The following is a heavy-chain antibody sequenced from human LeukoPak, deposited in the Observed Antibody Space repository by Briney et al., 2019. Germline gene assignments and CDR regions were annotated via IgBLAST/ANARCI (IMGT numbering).Heavy chain of an antibody. CDR3: ARDLGQYYDTSDNWFDP. V-gene: IGHV3-30*03. Sequence: GGSLRLSCAASGFTFSSSAMSWVRQAPGKGLEWVTVISYDGSNKYYADSVKGRFTISRDNSKNTLNLQMNSLRAEDTAVYYCARDLGQYYDTSDNWFDPWGQGTLVTVSS. CDR2: ISYDGSNK. D-gene: IGHD3-22*01. CDR1: GFTFSSSA. J-gene: IGHJ5*02.